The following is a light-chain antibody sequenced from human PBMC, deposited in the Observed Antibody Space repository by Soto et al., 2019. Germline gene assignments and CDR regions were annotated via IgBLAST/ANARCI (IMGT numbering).Light chain of an antibody. CDR2: DAS. J-gene: IGKJ2*01. CDR1: QSVSGK. Sequence: EIVMTQSPDTLSLSPGERATLSCRASQSVSGKLAWYQHRPGQAPRLLIYDASIRATGIPARFSGSASGTVFTLNISSLQSEDFATYYCQQYNSYSMYTFGQGTKLEIK. V-gene: IGKV3-15*01. CDR3: QQYNSYSMYT.